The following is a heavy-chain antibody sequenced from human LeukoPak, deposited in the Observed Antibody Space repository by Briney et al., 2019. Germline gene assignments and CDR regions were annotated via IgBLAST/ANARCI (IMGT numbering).Heavy chain of an antibody. Sequence: ASVNVSCKASGFIFNGHYLHWVRQAPGQGLEWVGWINPNSAGTNYAHRFRGRVTMTWDTSINTGYMEVSGLTSDDTAVYYCALSSKDSVLVPTAQEGFDSWGQGTLVTVSS. CDR2: INPNSAGT. D-gene: IGHD2-2*01. J-gene: IGHJ4*02. CDR3: ALSSKDSVLVPTAQEGFDS. V-gene: IGHV1-2*02. CDR1: GFIFNGHY.